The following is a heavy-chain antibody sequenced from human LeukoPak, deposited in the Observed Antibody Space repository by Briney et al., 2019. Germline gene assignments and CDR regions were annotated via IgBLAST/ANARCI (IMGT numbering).Heavy chain of an antibody. CDR2: IIPILGLA. J-gene: IGHJ5*02. CDR1: GGTLSSYG. CDR3: ARVTAAPTGYNWFDP. Sequence: SVKVSCKASGGTLSSYGISWVRQAPGQGLEWMGRIIPILGLANYAQKFQGRVTITADTATRTVYMEVSSLRSEDTAVYYCARVTAAPTGYNWFDPWGQGTLVTVSS. D-gene: IGHD1-1*01. V-gene: IGHV1-69*04.